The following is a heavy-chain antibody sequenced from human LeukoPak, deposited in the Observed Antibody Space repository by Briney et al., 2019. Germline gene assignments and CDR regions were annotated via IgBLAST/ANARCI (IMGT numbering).Heavy chain of an antibody. V-gene: IGHV1-8*03. Sequence: ASVKVSCKASGYTFTSYDINWVRQATGQGLEWMGWMNPNSGNTGYAQKFQGRVTITRNTSISTAYMELSSLSSEDTAVYYCARDGQAYSSSFDAFDIWGQGTMVTVSS. CDR1: GYTFTSYD. CDR2: MNPNSGNT. D-gene: IGHD6-6*01. CDR3: ARDGQAYSSSFDAFDI. J-gene: IGHJ3*02.